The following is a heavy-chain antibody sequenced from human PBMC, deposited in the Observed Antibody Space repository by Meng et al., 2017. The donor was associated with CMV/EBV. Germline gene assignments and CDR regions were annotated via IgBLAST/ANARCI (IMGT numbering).Heavy chain of an antibody. V-gene: IGHV4-38-2*02. CDR3: ARVGGSLPDY. CDR1: GGSISSYY. CDR2: IYHSGST. Sequence: SETLSLTCTVSGGSISSYYWGWIRQPPGKGLEWIGSIYHSGSTYYNPSLKSRVTISVDTSKNQFSLKLSSVTAADTAVYYCARVGGSLPDYWGQGTLVTVSS. D-gene: IGHD1-26*01. J-gene: IGHJ4*02.